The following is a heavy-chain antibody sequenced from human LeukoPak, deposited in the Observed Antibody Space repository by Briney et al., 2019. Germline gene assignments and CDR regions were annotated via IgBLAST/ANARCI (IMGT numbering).Heavy chain of an antibody. V-gene: IGHV3-20*04. Sequence: ASLRLSCAASGFTFDDYGMSWVRQAPGKGLEWVSGIKWNGGSTGYADSVKGRFSISRDNAKNSLSLQMNSLRVEDTALYYCARGPFWYSSGWYGGFDYWGQGILVTVSS. CDR3: ARGPFWYSSGWYGGFDY. CDR1: GFTFDDYG. J-gene: IGHJ4*02. CDR2: IKWNGGST. D-gene: IGHD6-19*01.